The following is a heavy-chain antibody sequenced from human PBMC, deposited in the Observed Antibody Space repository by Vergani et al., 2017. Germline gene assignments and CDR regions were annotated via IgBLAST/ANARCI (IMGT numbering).Heavy chain of an antibody. V-gene: IGHV4-59*01. CDR1: GGSISSYY. J-gene: IGHJ4*02. CDR3: ARGGSSSWYCDY. Sequence: QLQLQESGPGLVKPSETLSLTCTVSGGSISSYYWSWIRHPPGKGLEWIGYIYYSGSTNYNPSLKSRVTISVDTSKNQFSLKLSSVTAADTAVYYCARGGSSSWYCDYWGQGTLVTVSS. CDR2: IYYSGST. D-gene: IGHD6-13*01.